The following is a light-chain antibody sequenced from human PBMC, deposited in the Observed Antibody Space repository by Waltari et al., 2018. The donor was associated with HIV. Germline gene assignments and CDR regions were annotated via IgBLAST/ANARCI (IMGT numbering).Light chain of an antibody. Sequence: QSALTQPASVSGSPGQSITISCTGTGDDTGLYNFASWYQKHPDKAPQLIIYGNTQRPSGVSYRFSGSKSDNTASLTISGLQAEDEADYSCSSFATSDTLLFGGGTKLTV. J-gene: IGLJ2*01. CDR3: SSFATSDTLL. V-gene: IGLV2-14*01. CDR2: GNT. CDR1: GDDTGLYNF.